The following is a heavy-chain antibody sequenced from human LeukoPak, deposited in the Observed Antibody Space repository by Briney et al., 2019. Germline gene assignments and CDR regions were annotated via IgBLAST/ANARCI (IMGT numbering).Heavy chain of an antibody. J-gene: IGHJ4*02. D-gene: IGHD2-15*01. V-gene: IGHV3-48*01. CDR3: ARSGLNRFDY. Sequence: GSLRLSCADSGFTFSSYSMNWVRQAPGEGLEWLSYISSSSTTIYYAGYVKGRFTISRANANNSLYLQMNSLRAEDTAAYACARSGLNRFDYWGQGTLVTVSS. CDR1: GFTFSSYS. CDR2: ISSSSTTI.